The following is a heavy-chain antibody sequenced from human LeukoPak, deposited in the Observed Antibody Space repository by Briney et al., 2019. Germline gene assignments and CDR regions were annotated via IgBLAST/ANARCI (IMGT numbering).Heavy chain of an antibody. D-gene: IGHD2-2*01. CDR1: GFLFSSYW. J-gene: IGHJ6*03. V-gene: IGHV3-7*01. CDR3: ATICSTSCYGYYMDV. Sequence: GGSLRLSCAASGFLFSSYWMSWVRQAPGKGLEWVANIKHDGSDKYYADSVTDRFTISRDNAKNSLSLQMNSLRVEDTAVYYCATICSTSCYGYYMDVWGKGTTVTVSS. CDR2: IKHDGSDK.